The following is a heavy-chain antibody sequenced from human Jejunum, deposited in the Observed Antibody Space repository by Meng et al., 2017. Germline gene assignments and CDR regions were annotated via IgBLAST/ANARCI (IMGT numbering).Heavy chain of an antibody. J-gene: IGHJ4*02. CDR1: GASYSSDNW. Sequence: QGRRHEPGPGLVNPAGTSTLPCAVVGASYSSDNWWSWARQPPGKGPEWIGDIFRTGTSNYSPSLRRRVAIYMDKSKNQFSLSLNSVTAADTAVYYCARKGGTYSTGHFPHFDYWGQGTLVTVSS. CDR2: IFRTGTS. D-gene: IGHD6-19*01. V-gene: IGHV4-4*02. CDR3: ARKGGTYSTGHFPHFDY.